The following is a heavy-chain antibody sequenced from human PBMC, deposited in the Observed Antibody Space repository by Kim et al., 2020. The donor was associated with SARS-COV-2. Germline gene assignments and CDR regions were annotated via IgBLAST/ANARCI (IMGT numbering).Heavy chain of an antibody. CDR1: GYTLTELS. CDR2: FDPEDGET. D-gene: IGHD6-19*01. CDR3: ATGAAVAAAYYYYYGMDV. Sequence: ASVKVSCKVSGYTLTELSMHWVRQASGKGLEWMGGFDPEDGETIYAQKFQGRVTMTEDTSTDTAYMELSSLRSEDTAVYYCATGAAVAAAYYYYYGMDVWGQGTTVTVSS. V-gene: IGHV1-24*01. J-gene: IGHJ6*02.